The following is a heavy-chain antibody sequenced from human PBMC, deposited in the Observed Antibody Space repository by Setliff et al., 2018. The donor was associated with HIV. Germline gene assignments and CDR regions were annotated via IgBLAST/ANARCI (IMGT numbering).Heavy chain of an antibody. CDR2: FDPEDGET. V-gene: IGHV1-24*01. CDR1: GYTLTEVS. J-gene: IGHJ4*02. D-gene: IGHD5-12*01. Sequence: ASVKVSCKVSGYTLTEVSMHWVRQAHGLDWMGYFDPEDGETVYAQKFQGRVTMTKDTSTGTAYMELSGLISEDTAVYYCAIDVIGGWLRPMPDYWGPGTLVTVSS. CDR3: AIDVIGGWLRPMPDY.